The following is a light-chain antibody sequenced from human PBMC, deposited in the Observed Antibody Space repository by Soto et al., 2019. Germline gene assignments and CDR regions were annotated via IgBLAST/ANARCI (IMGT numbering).Light chain of an antibody. J-gene: IGKJ5*01. V-gene: IGKV3-11*01. CDR1: QSVGIN. CDR3: QQRSNWPPIT. CDR2: DVS. Sequence: EVVLTQSPATLSLSPGDTATLSCRASQSVGINLGWYQQKPGQAPRLVIYDVSNRATGIPARFSGIESGTDFTLPIGSLEPEDFAAYYGQQRSNWPPITFGQGTRLEIK.